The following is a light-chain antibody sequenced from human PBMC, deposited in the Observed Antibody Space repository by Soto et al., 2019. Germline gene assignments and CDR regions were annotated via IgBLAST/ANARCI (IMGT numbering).Light chain of an antibody. CDR2: STS. Sequence: EIGLTQSPGTQSLSPGEKATLSCRASQSVDSSYLAWYQQRPGQAPRLLIYSTSRRATGIPDRFSGRGSGTDFSLTISRLEPEDFAVYYCHQYGTPPRTFGQGTKLEI. CDR3: HQYGTPPRT. J-gene: IGKJ2*01. V-gene: IGKV3-20*01. CDR1: QSVDSSY.